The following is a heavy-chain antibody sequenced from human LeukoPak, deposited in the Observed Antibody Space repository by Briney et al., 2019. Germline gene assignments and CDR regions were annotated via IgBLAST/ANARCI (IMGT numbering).Heavy chain of an antibody. CDR1: GYSIGSGYY. CDR3: AREANSPTARYWYFDL. D-gene: IGHD2-21*01. Sequence: SEXLSLTCAVSGYSIGSGYYWGWMRQPPGKGREWIGYVYYSGSTSYNPALKSRITISLDTSENQFSLKLSSVTAADTAVYYCAREANSPTARYWYFDLWGRGTQVTVSA. J-gene: IGHJ2*01. V-gene: IGHV4-61*01. CDR2: VYYSGST.